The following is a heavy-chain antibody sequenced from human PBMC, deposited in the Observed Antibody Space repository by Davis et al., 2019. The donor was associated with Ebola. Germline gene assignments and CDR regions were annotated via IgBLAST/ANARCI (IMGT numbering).Heavy chain of an antibody. CDR3: AKDDGPRRLADP. CDR1: GFTFSSYG. V-gene: IGHV3-30*18. J-gene: IGHJ5*02. CDR2: ISYDGSNK. Sequence: PAGSLRLSCAASGFTFSSYGMHWVRQAPGKGLEWVAVISYDGSNKYYADSVKGRFTISRDNSKNTLYLQLNILRPEDTAVYNCAKDDGPRRLADPWGQGTLVTVSS. D-gene: IGHD5-24*01.